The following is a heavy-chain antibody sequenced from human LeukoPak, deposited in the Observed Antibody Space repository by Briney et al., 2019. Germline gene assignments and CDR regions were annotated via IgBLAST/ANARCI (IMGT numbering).Heavy chain of an antibody. CDR1: GGSFSGYY. D-gene: IGHD2-8*01. CDR3: AREAGDIVLMVYAYNCFDP. V-gene: IGHV4-34*01. CDR2: INHSGST. J-gene: IGHJ5*02. Sequence: SETLSLTCAVYGGSFSGYYWSWIRQPPGKGLEWIGEINHSGSTNYNPSLKSRVTISVDTSKSQFSMKLSSVTAADTAVYYCAREAGDIVLMVYAYNCFDPWGQGTLVTVSS.